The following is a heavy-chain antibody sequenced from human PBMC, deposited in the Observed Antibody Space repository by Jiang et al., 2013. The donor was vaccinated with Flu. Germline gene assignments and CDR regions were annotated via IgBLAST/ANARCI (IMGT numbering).Heavy chain of an antibody. D-gene: IGHD2-2*01. CDR1: GGTFSSYA. V-gene: IGHV1-69*01. Sequence: SGAEVKKPGSSVKVSCKASGGTFSSYAISWVRQAPGQGLEWMGGIIPIFGTANYAQKFQGRVTITADESTSTAYMELSSLRSEDTAVYYCASNDIVVVPAATRIDYYYYYYGMDVWGQGTTVTVSS. CDR2: IIPIFGTA. CDR3: ASNDIVVVPAATRIDYYYYYYGMDV. J-gene: IGHJ6*02.